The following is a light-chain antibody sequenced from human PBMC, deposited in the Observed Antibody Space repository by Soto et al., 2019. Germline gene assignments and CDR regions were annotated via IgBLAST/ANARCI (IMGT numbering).Light chain of an antibody. V-gene: IGKV1-39*01. CDR3: QQSYSTTWT. CDR2: AAS. J-gene: IGKJ1*01. Sequence: DIQMTQSPSSLSASLGDRVTITCRASQSISTYLNWYQQKPGKAPKLLIYAASSLQSGVPSRFSGSGSETDFTLTISSLQPEDFATYSCQQSYSTTWTFGQGTKVDIK. CDR1: QSISTY.